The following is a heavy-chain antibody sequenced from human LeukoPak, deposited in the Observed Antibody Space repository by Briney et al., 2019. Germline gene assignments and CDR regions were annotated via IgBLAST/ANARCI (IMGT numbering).Heavy chain of an antibody. Sequence: SETLSLTCTVSGGSISSSSYYWGWIRQPPGKGLEWIGSIYYSGSTYYNPSHKSRVTISVDTSKNQFSLSLSSVTAADTAVYHCARHSGIGMAQLYFDYWGQGTLVTLSS. CDR2: IYYSGST. D-gene: IGHD1-26*01. J-gene: IGHJ4*02. CDR3: ARHSGIGMAQLYFDY. V-gene: IGHV4-39*01. CDR1: GGSISSSSYY.